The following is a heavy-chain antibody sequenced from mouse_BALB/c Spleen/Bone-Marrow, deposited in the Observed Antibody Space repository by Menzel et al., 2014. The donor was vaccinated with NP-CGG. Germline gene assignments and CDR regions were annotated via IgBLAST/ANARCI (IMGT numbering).Heavy chain of an antibody. CDR2: INPSSGFT. J-gene: IGHJ2*01. V-gene: IGHV1-4*01. D-gene: IGHD1-2*01. CDR3: ASPYFYGYDY. CDR1: GYTFTSYT. Sequence: QVQLQQSGAELARPGASLKMSCKASGYTFTSYTTHWVKKRPGQGLEWIGYINPSSGFTNYNQEFTDKATLTADKSSSTAYMQLSSLTSEGSAVYYCASPYFYGYDYWGQGTTRTVSS.